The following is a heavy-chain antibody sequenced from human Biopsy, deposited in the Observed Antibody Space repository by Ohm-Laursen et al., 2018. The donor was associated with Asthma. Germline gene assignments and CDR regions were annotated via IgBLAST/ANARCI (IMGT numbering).Heavy chain of an antibody. V-gene: IGHV1-24*01. CDR1: GYSVTDLS. D-gene: IGHD4-17*01. CDR3: ASDFPKDYVRYNFQF. CDR2: HDLEEGGT. Sequence: NLSGYSVTDLSMHSVRQAPGQGIEWLGGHDLEEGGTVNARRFQGRVTMTEDTSTDTAYMELSSLSSDDTAVYYCASDFPKDYVRYNFQFWGQGTLVTVSS. J-gene: IGHJ4*02.